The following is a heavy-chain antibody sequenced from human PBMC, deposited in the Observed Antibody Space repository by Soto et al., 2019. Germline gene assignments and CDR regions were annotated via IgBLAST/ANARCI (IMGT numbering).Heavy chain of an antibody. Sequence: GGSLRLSCAASGFTLSYSFMSWVRQAPGKGLEWVSLIYSDGTTYYADSAKGRFTISRDNSKNTLYLQMNSLRAEDTAVYHCARDPSYYGSGSYYPFDYWGQGTLVTVSS. CDR3: ARDPSYYGSGSYYPFDY. D-gene: IGHD3-10*01. CDR2: IYSDGTT. CDR1: GFTLSYSF. J-gene: IGHJ4*02. V-gene: IGHV3-66*01.